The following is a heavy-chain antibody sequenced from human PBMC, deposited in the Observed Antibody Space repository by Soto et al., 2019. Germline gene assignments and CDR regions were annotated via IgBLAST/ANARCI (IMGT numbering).Heavy chain of an antibody. CDR1: GFNFSSYA. CDR2: ISYDGSNK. J-gene: IGHJ2*01. CDR3: ARPLWRDDYNWGYFDL. Sequence: QVQLVESGGGVVQPGRSLRLSCAASGFNFSSYAMRWVRQAPGKGLGWVAVISYDGSNKYYADSVKGRFTISRDNSKNTLYLQMNSLRAEDTAVYYCARPLWRDDYNWGYFDLWGRGTLVTVSS. D-gene: IGHD4-4*01. V-gene: IGHV3-30-3*01.